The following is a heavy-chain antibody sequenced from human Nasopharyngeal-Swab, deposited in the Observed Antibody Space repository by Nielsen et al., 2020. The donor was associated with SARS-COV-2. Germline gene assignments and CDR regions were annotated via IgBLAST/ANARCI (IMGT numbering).Heavy chain of an antibody. D-gene: IGHD3-22*01. CDR2: IFNSGST. J-gene: IGHJ6*02. CDR3: ARVDSSGYYYVWYYGMDV. CDR1: FDSISSNKYY. V-gene: IGHV4-39*07. Sequence: SETLSLTCTVSFDSISSNKYYWAWIRQPPGKGLEWIGSIFNSGSTYYNPSLKSRVTISVDTSKNQFSLKLSSVTAADTAVHYCARVDSSGYYYVWYYGMDVWGQGTTVTVSS.